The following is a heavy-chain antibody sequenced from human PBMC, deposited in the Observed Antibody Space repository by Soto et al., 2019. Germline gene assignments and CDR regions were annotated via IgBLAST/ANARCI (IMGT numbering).Heavy chain of an antibody. D-gene: IGHD5-18*01. J-gene: IGHJ4*02. V-gene: IGHV3-72*01. Sequence: EVQLVESGGGLVQPGGSLRLSCAASGFTFSDHYMDWVRQAPGKGLEWVGRIRNKRNSYTTEYAASVKGRFSISRDDSQNSLYLQMNSLKTEDTAVYYCATVSYNYALIDYWGQGTLVTVSS. CDR3: ATVSYNYALIDY. CDR1: GFTFSDHY. CDR2: IRNKRNSYTT.